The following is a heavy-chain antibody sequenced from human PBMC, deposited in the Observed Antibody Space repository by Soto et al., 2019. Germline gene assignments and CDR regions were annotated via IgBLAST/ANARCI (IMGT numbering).Heavy chain of an antibody. CDR3: AAEISYDYVWGSYRENYYGMDV. Sequence: SVKVSCKASGFTFTSSSVQWVRQARGQRLEWIGWIVVGSGNTNYAQKLQTRVTITRDMSTSTAYMELSSLRSEDTAVYYCAAEISYDYVWGSYRENYYGMDVWGQGPTVTVSS. J-gene: IGHJ6*02. D-gene: IGHD3-16*02. CDR2: IVVGSGNT. V-gene: IGHV1-58*01. CDR1: GFTFTSSS.